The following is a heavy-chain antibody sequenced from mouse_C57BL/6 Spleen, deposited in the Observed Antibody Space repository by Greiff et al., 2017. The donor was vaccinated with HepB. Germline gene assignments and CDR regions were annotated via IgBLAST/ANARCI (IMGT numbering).Heavy chain of an antibody. Sequence: EVKLMESGGDLVKPGGSLKLSCAASGFTFSSYGMSWVRQTPDKRLEWVATISSGGSYTYYPDSVKGRFTISRDNAKNTLYLQMSSLKSEDTAMYYCASPEVWFAYWGQGTLVTVSA. CDR2: ISSGGSYT. J-gene: IGHJ3*01. V-gene: IGHV5-6*01. CDR1: GFTFSSYG. CDR3: ASPEVWFAY.